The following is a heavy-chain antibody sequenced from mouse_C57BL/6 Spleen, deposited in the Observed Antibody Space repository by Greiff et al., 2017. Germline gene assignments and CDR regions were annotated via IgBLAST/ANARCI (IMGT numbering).Heavy chain of an antibody. J-gene: IGHJ3*01. CDR1: GFNIKDYY. D-gene: IGHD1-1*01. V-gene: IGHV14-1*01. CDR3: TTFYYYGSSYFAY. Sequence: EVQLQQSGAELVRPGASVKLSCTASGFNIKDYYMHWVKQRPEQGLEWIGRIDPEDGDTEYAPKFQGKATMTADTSSNTAYLQLSSLTSEDTAVYYCTTFYYYGSSYFAYWGQGTLVTVSA. CDR2: IDPEDGDT.